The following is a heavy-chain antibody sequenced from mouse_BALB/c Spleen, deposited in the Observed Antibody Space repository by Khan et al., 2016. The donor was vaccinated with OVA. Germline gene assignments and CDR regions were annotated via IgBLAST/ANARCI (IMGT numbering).Heavy chain of an antibody. V-gene: IGHV1-4*01. CDR1: GYTFSSYT. D-gene: IGHD2-14*01. Sequence: VQLQQSGAELARPGASVKMSCKTSGYTFSSYTIHWIKLRPGQGLEWIGYINPNNGYTNYNQKFKDKATLTADKSSTTVYMQLSSLTSDDSTRDNCGRDGAYYRNDGWFAYWGQGTLVTVSA. CDR3: GRDGAYYRNDGWFAY. CDR2: INPNNGYT. J-gene: IGHJ3*01.